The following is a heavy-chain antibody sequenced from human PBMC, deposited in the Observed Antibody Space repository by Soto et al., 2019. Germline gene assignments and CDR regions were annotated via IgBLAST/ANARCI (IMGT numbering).Heavy chain of an antibody. D-gene: IGHD5-12*01. CDR1: GFTFSNYV. Sequence: EVQLLDSGGGLVQPGGSLRLSCAASGFTFSNYVMNWVRQAPGKGLDWVSAISASGGSTYYADSVKGRFTISRDNSKNTLYLQMSSLRAEETAVYYCANGPLGSGYDLDYWGKGTLVTVSS. V-gene: IGHV3-23*01. CDR3: ANGPLGSGYDLDY. CDR2: ISASGGST. J-gene: IGHJ4*02.